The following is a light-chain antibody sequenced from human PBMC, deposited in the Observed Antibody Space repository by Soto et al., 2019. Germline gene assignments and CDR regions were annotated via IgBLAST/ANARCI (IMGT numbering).Light chain of an antibody. CDR3: QQRSNWPPEGT. J-gene: IGKJ3*01. Sequence: EIVLTQSPATLSLSPGERATLSCRASQSVSSYLAWYQQNPDQAPRLLIYDASTRATGIPARFSGSGSGTDFTLTISSLEPEDFAVYYCQQRSNWPPEGTFGPGTKVDIK. CDR2: DAS. CDR1: QSVSSY. V-gene: IGKV3-11*01.